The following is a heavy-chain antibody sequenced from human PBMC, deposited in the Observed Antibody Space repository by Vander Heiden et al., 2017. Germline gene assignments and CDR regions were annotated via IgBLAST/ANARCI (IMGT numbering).Heavy chain of an antibody. CDR1: GFTFSAYS. CDR3: ARSPLKGAEDD. D-gene: IGHD3-16*01. J-gene: IGHJ4*02. CDR2: ISSGSDYI. Sequence: EVQLVESGGGLVMPGESLRLSCAASGFTFSAYSMHWVRQAPGKGLEWVSSISSGSDYIFYADAVKGRFTISRDNAKNSLFLQMNDLRAEDTAVYFCARSPLKGAEDDWGQGTLVTVSS. V-gene: IGHV3-21*01.